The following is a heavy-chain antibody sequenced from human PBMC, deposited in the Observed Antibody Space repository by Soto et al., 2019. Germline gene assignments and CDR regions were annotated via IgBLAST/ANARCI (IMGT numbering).Heavy chain of an antibody. Sequence: TLSLTGPVSGDSISSGDYYWSWIRQPPGKGLEWIGYIYYSGSTYYNPSLKSRVTISVDTSKNQFSLKLSSVTAADTAVYYCASKRAMYNWNEWGYFDYWGQGTLVTVYS. CDR1: GDSISSGDYY. V-gene: IGHV4-30-4*01. D-gene: IGHD1-20*01. CDR3: ASKRAMYNWNEWGYFDY. CDR2: IYYSGST. J-gene: IGHJ4*02.